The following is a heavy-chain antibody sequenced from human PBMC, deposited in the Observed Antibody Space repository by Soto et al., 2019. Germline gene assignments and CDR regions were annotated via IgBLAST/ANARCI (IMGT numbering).Heavy chain of an antibody. V-gene: IGHV1-18*01. Sequence: ASVKVSCKASGYTFTSYGISWVRQAPGQGLEWMGWISAYNGNTNYTQKLQGRVTMTTDTSTSTAYMELRSLRSDDTAVYYCARDRYYYDSGGYYLLDYWGQGTLVTVSS. CDR3: ARDRYYYDSGGYYLLDY. D-gene: IGHD3-22*01. CDR2: ISAYNGNT. J-gene: IGHJ4*02. CDR1: GYTFTSYG.